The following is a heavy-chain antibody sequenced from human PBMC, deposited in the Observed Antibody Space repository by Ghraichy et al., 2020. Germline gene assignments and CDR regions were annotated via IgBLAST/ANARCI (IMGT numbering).Heavy chain of an antibody. V-gene: IGHV3-33*01. Sequence: GGSPRLSCAASGFTFSSYGMHWVRQAPGKGLEWVAVIWYDGSNKYYADSVKGRFTISRDNSKNTLYLQMNSLRAEDTAVYYCTCFDGYNVDYWGQGTLVTVSS. CDR1: GFTFSSYG. J-gene: IGHJ4*02. D-gene: IGHD5-24*01. CDR3: TCFDGYNVDY. CDR2: IWYDGSNK.